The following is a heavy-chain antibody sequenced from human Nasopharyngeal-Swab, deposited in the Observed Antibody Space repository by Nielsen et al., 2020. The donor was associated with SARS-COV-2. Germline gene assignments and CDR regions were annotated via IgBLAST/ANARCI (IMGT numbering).Heavy chain of an antibody. CDR3: ARDLGFGELPNWFDP. D-gene: IGHD3-10*01. V-gene: IGHV3-48*03. CDR2: ISSSGSTI. Sequence: GGSLRLSCAASGFTLSSYEMNWVRQAPGKGLGWVSYISSSGSTIYYADSVKGRFTISRDNAKNSLYLQMNSLRAEDTAVYYCARDLGFGELPNWFDPWGQGTLVTVSS. CDR1: GFTLSSYE. J-gene: IGHJ5*02.